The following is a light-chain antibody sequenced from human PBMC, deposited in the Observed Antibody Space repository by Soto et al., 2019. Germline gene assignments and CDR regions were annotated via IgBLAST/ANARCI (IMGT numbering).Light chain of an antibody. CDR1: QSVSSY. J-gene: IGKJ3*01. Sequence: EIVLTQSPATLSLSPGERATLSCRASQSVSSYLAWYQQKPGQAPRLLIYGASSRATGVQDRFSASGSGTDFTLTISRLEPEDFAVYYCKQYGRSPFTFGPGTKVDIK. CDR3: KQYGRSPFT. CDR2: GAS. V-gene: IGKV3-20*01.